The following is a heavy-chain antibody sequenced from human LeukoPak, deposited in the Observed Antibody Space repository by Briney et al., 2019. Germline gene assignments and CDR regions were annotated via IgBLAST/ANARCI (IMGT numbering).Heavy chain of an antibody. D-gene: IGHD6-13*01. CDR2: IYYSGST. CDR1: GGSISSGGYY. V-gene: IGHV4-31*03. CDR3: ARSPVFSWYGDYFDY. J-gene: IGHJ4*02. Sequence: TSETLSLTCTVSGGSISSGGYYWSWIRQHPGKGLEWIGYIYYSGSTYYNPSLKSRVTISVDTSKNQFSLKPSSVTAADTAVYYCARSPVFSWYGDYFDYWGQGTLVTVSS.